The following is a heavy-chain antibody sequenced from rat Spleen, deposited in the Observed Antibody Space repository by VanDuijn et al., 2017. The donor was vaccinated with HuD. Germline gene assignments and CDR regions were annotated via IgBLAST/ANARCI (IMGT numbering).Heavy chain of an antibody. V-gene: IGHV2-13*01. CDR1: GFSLTSYG. CDR2: IWAGGGT. J-gene: IGHJ4*01. CDR3: VRDGTTGLLAYGLDA. Sequence: QVQLKESGPDLVQPSQTLSLTCTVSGFSLTSYGVSWVRQPPGKSLVGMGVIWAGGGTNHNSAVQSRLSISRDTSKSQVFLRMNSLQTDDTGPYYCVRDGTTGLLAYGLDAWGQGASVTVSS. D-gene: IGHD4-4*01.